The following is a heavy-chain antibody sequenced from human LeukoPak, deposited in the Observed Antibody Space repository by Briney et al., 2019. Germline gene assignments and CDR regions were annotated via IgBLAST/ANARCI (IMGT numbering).Heavy chain of an antibody. J-gene: IGHJ4*02. V-gene: IGHV3-9*01. Sequence: GGSLRLSCAASGFTFDDYAMHWVRQAPGKGLEWVSGISWNSGSIGYADSVKGRFTISRDNAKNSLYLQMNSLRAEDTALYYCAKDEDYDSSGYHDYWGQGTLVTVSS. D-gene: IGHD3-22*01. CDR1: GFTFDDYA. CDR3: AKDEDYDSSGYHDY. CDR2: ISWNSGSI.